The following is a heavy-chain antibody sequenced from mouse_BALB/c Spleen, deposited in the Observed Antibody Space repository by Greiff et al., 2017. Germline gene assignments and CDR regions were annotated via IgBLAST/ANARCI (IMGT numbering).Heavy chain of an antibody. CDR2: INSNGGST. V-gene: IGHV5-6-3*01. Sequence: EVKLMESGGGLVQPGGSLKLSCAASGFTFSSYGMSWVRQTPDKRLELVATINSNGGSTYYPDSVKGRFTISRDNAKNTLYLQMSSLKSEDTAMYYCAREDSSGYDYWGQGTTLTVSS. D-gene: IGHD3-2*01. CDR3: AREDSSGYDY. J-gene: IGHJ2*01. CDR1: GFTFSSYG.